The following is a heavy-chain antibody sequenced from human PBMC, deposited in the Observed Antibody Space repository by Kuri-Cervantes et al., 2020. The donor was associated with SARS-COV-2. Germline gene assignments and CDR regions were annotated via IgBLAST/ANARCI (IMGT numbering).Heavy chain of an antibody. CDR3: ARARIAARPVPSYFAY. J-gene: IGHJ4*01. CDR2: ISSSSSYI. D-gene: IGHD6-6*01. Sequence: GESLKISCAASGFTFSSYSMNWVRQAPGKGLEWVSSISSSSSYIYYADSVKGRFTISRDNAKNSLYLQMNSLRAEDTAVYYCARARIAARPVPSYFAYWGHGNRVT. CDR1: GFTFSSYS. V-gene: IGHV3-21*04.